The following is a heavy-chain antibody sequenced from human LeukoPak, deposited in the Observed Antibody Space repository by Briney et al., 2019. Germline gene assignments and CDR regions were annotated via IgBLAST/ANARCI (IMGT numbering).Heavy chain of an antibody. D-gene: IGHD5-24*01. Sequence: PGGSLGLSCAASGFTFSSYAMSWVRQAPGKGLELVSAISGSGGSTYYADSVKGRFTISRDNSKNTLYLQMNSLRAEDTAVYYCAKDGDGYNSHFDYWGQGTLVTVSS. CDR1: GFTFSSYA. J-gene: IGHJ4*02. CDR2: ISGSGGST. CDR3: AKDGDGYNSHFDY. V-gene: IGHV3-23*01.